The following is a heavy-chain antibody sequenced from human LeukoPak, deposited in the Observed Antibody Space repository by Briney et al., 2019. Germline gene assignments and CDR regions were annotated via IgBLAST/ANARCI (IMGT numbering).Heavy chain of an antibody. CDR3: ARVAEAAAFDI. J-gene: IGHJ3*02. D-gene: IGHD6-25*01. Sequence: GGSLRLSCAASGFMFSSYEMSWVRQAPGKGLEWVADIKEDGSEKSYVDSVKGRFTISRDNAKNSLYLQMNSLRAEDTAVYYCARVAEAAAFDIWGQGTMVTVSS. CDR2: IKEDGSEK. V-gene: IGHV3-7*01. CDR1: GFMFSSYE.